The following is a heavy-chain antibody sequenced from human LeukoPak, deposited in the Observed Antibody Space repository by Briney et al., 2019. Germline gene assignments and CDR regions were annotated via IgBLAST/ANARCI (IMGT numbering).Heavy chain of an antibody. CDR3: VRDLMGSSATTAYLHH. Sequence: PGGSLRLSCTASVFTFSDYSMNWVRQAPGKGLEWVSSISRRSRHVYYAGSVKGRFTISRHNAKNSLYLQMNSLRAEDMAVYFCVRDLMGSSATTAYLHHWGQGTLVTVSS. CDR2: ISRRSRHV. J-gene: IGHJ1*01. V-gene: IGHV3-21*01. D-gene: IGHD5-24*01. CDR1: VFTFSDYS.